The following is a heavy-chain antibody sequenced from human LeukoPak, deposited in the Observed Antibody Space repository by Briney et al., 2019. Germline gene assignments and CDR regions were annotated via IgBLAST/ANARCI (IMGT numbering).Heavy chain of an antibody. Sequence: ASVKVSCKASGYTFTGYYMHWVRQAPGQGLELMGWINPNSGGTNYAQKFQGRVTMTRDTSISTAYMELSRLRSDDTAVYYCARDDALVATGSFDYWGQGTLVTVSS. V-gene: IGHV1-2*02. D-gene: IGHD5-12*01. CDR2: INPNSGGT. CDR3: ARDDALVATGSFDY. CDR1: GYTFTGYY. J-gene: IGHJ4*02.